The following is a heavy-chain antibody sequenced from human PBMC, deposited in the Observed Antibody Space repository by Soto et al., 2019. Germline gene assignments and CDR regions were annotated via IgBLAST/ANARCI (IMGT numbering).Heavy chain of an antibody. CDR2: VSHSGNT. D-gene: IGHD7-27*01. V-gene: IGHV4-34*01. CDR3: ARDKFESTGWHQFDI. CDR1: GGTVNVHV. J-gene: IGHJ4*02. Sequence: PSDTLDLTSAVSGGTVNVHVWSWVRQPPGKGLEWIGEVSHSGNTKYYPSPRSRVTLSVDSSKNQISLALTSVTAADTAVYYCARDKFESTGWHQFDIWGQGTLLTVPS.